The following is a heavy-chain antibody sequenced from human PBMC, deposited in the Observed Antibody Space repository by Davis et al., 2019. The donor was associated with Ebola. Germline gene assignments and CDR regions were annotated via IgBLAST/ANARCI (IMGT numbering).Heavy chain of an antibody. CDR2: ISSSSSTI. Sequence: PGGSLRLSCAASGFTFSSYSMNWVRQAPGKGLEWVSYISSSSSTIYYADSVKGRFTISRDNAKNSLYLQMNSLRDEDTAVYYCARTGLEWGLYYFDYWGQGTLVTVSS. CDR3: ARTGLEWGLYYFDY. CDR1: GFTFSSYS. J-gene: IGHJ4*02. D-gene: IGHD1-26*01. V-gene: IGHV3-48*02.